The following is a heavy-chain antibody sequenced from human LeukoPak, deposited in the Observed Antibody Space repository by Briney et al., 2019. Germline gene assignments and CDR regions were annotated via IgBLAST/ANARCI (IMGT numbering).Heavy chain of an antibody. D-gene: IGHD6-19*01. CDR1: GYPFRGYY. CDR3: AKDWGIAMTGLYSFDH. V-gene: IGHV1-2*02. Sequence: ASVEVSCKTSGYPFRGYYVHWVRQAPGQGLEWMGWVNPNTGTTSSAKKFQGRVTMTTDTSINTVYMELRSLISDDTAMYYCAKDWGIAMTGLYSFDHWGQGTLVTVSS. CDR2: VNPNTGTT. J-gene: IGHJ4*02.